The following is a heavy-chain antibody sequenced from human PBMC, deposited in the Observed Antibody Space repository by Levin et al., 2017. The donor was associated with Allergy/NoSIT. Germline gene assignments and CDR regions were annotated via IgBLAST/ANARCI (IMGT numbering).Heavy chain of an antibody. J-gene: IGHJ5*02. D-gene: IGHD3-10*01. CDR1: GFTVSSNY. CDR3: ASMVRGPGWFDP. Sequence: GESLKISCAASGFTVSSNYMSWVRQAPGKGLEWVSVIYSGGSTYYADSVKGRFTISRDNSKNTLYLQMNSLRAEDTAVYYCASMVRGPGWFDPWGQGTLVTVSS. CDR2: IYSGGST. V-gene: IGHV3-66*02.